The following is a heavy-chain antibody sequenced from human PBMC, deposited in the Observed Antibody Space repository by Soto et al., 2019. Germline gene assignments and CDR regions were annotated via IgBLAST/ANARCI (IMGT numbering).Heavy chain of an antibody. CDR2: ISGSGGST. Sequence: GSLRLSCAASGFTFSSYAMSWVRQAPGKGLEWVSAISGSGGSTYYADSVKGRFTISRDNSKNTLYLQMNSLRAEDTAVYYCAKDILTGYYAASYYYGMDGWGKGIAVTVSS. J-gene: IGHJ6*04. V-gene: IGHV3-23*01. CDR3: AKDILTGYYAASYYYGMDG. D-gene: IGHD3-9*01. CDR1: GFTFSSYA.